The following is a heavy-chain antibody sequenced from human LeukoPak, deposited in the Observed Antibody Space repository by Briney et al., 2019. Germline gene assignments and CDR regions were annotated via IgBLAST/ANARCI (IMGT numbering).Heavy chain of an antibody. D-gene: IGHD3-9*01. V-gene: IGHV3-33*06. CDR2: IWYGGNNK. J-gene: IGHJ4*02. CDR3: AKDMRFDWTPYYFDY. Sequence: AGGSLRLSCVASGFTFSSHAMHWVRQAPGKGLEWVAVIWYGGNNKYYADSVKGRFTTSRDNSKNTLYLQMNSLRAEDTAVYYCAKDMRFDWTPYYFDYWGQGTLVTVSS. CDR1: GFTFSSHA.